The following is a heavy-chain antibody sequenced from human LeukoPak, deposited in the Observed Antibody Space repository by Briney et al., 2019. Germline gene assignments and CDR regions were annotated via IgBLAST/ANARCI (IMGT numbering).Heavy chain of an antibody. CDR1: GYTFTGYY. V-gene: IGHV1-2*02. D-gene: IGHD6-19*01. Sequence: ASVKVSCKASGYTFTGYYMHWVRQAPGQGLEWMGWINPNSGGTNYAQKFQGRVTMTRDTSISTAYMELSRLRSDNTAVCYCARDLARMGSGWYYYYYGMDVWGQGTTVTVSS. J-gene: IGHJ6*02. CDR2: INPNSGGT. CDR3: ARDLARMGSGWYYYYYGMDV.